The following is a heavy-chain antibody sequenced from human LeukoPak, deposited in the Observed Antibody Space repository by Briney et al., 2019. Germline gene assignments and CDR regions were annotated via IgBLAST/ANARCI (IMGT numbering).Heavy chain of an antibody. CDR3: ARHKRNYVGADAFDI. D-gene: IGHD4-23*01. Sequence: SETLSLTCTVSDGSISSNSYYWGWLRQPPGKGLEWIGSISYSGSTNYNPSLKSRVTISVDTSKNQFSLKLSSVTAADTAVYYCARHKRNYVGADAFDIWGQGTMVTVSS. J-gene: IGHJ3*02. CDR1: DGSISSNSYY. V-gene: IGHV4-39*01. CDR2: ISYSGST.